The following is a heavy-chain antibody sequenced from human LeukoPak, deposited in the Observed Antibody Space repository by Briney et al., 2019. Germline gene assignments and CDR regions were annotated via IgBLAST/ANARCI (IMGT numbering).Heavy chain of an antibody. J-gene: IGHJ4*02. CDR1: GFTFGTYA. CDR3: AKVRSRIAAAGTSVYYFDY. V-gene: IGHV3-23*01. D-gene: IGHD6-13*01. Sequence: GGSQRLSCVASGFTFGTYAMTWVRQAPGKGLEWVSGISGSGGDTYYADSVKGRFIISRDNSKNTLFLQMNSLRAEDTAVYYCAKVRSRIAAAGTSVYYFDYWGQGTLVTVSS. CDR2: ISGSGGDT.